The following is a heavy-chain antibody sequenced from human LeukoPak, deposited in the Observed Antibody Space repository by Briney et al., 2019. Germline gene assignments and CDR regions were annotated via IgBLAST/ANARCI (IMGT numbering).Heavy chain of an antibody. V-gene: IGHV4-4*07. CDR2: IYTSGST. CDR1: GGSISSYY. Sequence: PSETLSLTCTVSGGSISSYYWSWIRQPAGKGLEWIGRIYTSGSTNYNPSLKSRVTMSVDTSKNQFSLKLSSVTAADTAVYYCARGGLAAAGHAYGLDYYYYGMDVWGQGTTVTVSS. J-gene: IGHJ6*02. CDR3: ARGGLAAAGHAYGLDYYYYGMDV. D-gene: IGHD6-13*01.